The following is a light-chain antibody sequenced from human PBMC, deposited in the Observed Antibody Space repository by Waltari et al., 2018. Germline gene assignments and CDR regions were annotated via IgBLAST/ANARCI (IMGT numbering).Light chain of an antibody. CDR2: EDN. V-gene: IGLV6-57*04. Sequence: NFMLTHPHSVSESPGKTVTISCTRSSGSIARNYVQWYQQRPASAPTTVLQEDNQRPSGVPARVSGSIDSASNSASLTIAGLKTEDEADDYCQSYDSSNHWVFGGGTKLTVL. J-gene: IGLJ3*02. CDR1: SGSIARNY. CDR3: QSYDSSNHWV.